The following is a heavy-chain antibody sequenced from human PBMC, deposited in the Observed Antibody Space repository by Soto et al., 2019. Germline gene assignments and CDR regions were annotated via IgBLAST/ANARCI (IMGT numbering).Heavy chain of an antibody. J-gene: IGHJ5*02. Sequence: ASVKVSCKASGYTFTSYDINWVRQATGQGLEWMGWMNPNSGNTGYAQKFQGRVTMTRNTSISTAYMELSSLRSEDTAVYYCARVASESIAARLSPWGQGTLVTAPQ. CDR1: GYTFTSYD. CDR2: MNPNSGNT. CDR3: ARVASESIAARLSP. D-gene: IGHD6-6*01. V-gene: IGHV1-8*01.